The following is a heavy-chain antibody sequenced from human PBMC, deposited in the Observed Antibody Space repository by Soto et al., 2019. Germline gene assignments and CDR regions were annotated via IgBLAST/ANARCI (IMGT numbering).Heavy chain of an antibody. CDR3: ARDPSYYGMDV. Sequence: QVQLVQSGAEEKKPGASVKVSCKASGYTFTSYAMHWVRQAPGQRLEGMGWINAVNGNTKYSQKFQGRVTITRDTSASTAYMELSSLRYEDTAVYYCARDPSYYGMDVWGQGTTVTVSS. J-gene: IGHJ6*02. V-gene: IGHV1-3*05. CDR2: INAVNGNT. CDR1: GYTFTSYA.